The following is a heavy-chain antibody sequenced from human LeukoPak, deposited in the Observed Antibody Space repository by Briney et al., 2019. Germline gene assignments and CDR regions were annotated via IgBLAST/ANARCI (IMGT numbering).Heavy chain of an antibody. CDR3: ARATQGNYYDSRWEFDY. Sequence: ASVKVSCKASGYTFTSYYMHWVRQAPGQGLEWMGIINPSGGSTSCAQKFQGRVTMTRDTSTSTVYMELSSLRSEDTAVYYCARATQGNYYDSRWEFDYWGQGTLVTVSS. CDR1: GYTFTSYY. V-gene: IGHV1-46*01. CDR2: INPSGGST. D-gene: IGHD3-22*01. J-gene: IGHJ4*02.